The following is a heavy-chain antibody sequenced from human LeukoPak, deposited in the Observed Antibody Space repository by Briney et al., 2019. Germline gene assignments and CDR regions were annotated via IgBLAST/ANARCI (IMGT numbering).Heavy chain of an antibody. D-gene: IGHD6-6*01. J-gene: IGHJ4*02. Sequence: SETLSLTCTVSGRSISSSSYNWGWIRQPPGKALEWIGSIHYIGSTYYNSSLKSRVTVSVDTSKKQSSLKLSSVTAADTAVYYCASMYSSSVYFDYWGQGTLVTVSS. CDR3: ASMYSSSVYFDY. CDR2: IHYIGST. CDR1: GRSISSSSYN. V-gene: IGHV4-39*01.